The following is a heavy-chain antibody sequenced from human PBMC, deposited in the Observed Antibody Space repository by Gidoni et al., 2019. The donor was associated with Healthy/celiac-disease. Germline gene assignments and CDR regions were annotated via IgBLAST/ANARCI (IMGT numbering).Heavy chain of an antibody. CDR2: IYTSGST. J-gene: IGHJ4*02. Sequence: QVQLQESGPGLVKPSQTLSLTCTVSGGSISSGSYYWSWIRQPAGKGLEWIGRIYTSGSTNYNPSLKSRVTISVDTSKNQFSLKLSSVTAADTAVYYCARGYYYDSSGYGFDYWGQGTLVTVSS. CDR1: GGSISSGSYY. V-gene: IGHV4-61*02. CDR3: ARGYYYDSSGYGFDY. D-gene: IGHD3-22*01.